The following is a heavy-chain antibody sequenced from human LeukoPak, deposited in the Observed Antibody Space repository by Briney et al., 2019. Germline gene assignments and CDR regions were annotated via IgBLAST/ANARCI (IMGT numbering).Heavy chain of an antibody. CDR3: ARDGLPYYYGSGSYYIGDWFDP. J-gene: IGHJ5*02. D-gene: IGHD3-10*01. CDR2: IKQDGSEK. V-gene: IGHV3-7*01. Sequence: QPGGPLRLSCAASGFTFSSYWMSWVRQAPGKGLEWVANIKQDGSEKYYVDSVKGRFTISRDNAKNSLYLQMNSLRAEDTAVYYCARDGLPYYYGSGSYYIGDWFDPWGQGTLVTVSS. CDR1: GFTFSSYW.